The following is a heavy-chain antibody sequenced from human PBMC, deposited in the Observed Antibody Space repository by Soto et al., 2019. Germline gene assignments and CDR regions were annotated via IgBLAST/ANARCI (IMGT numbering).Heavy chain of an antibody. D-gene: IGHD2-21*01. J-gene: IGHJ4*02. CDR1: GFSLTTSGAS. Sequence: QITLKESGPTLVKPTQTLTLTCSFSGFSLTTSGASVAWMRQYPGKAPEWLALIFWDDNRRYSPSLRTRLTITKAAHRNQVVLTMPNVDPVDAAKYYCANRVNFGFVVAQFFDHWGQAILVTVAS. V-gene: IGHV2-5*02. CDR3: ANRVNFGFVVAQFFDH. CDR2: IFWDDNR.